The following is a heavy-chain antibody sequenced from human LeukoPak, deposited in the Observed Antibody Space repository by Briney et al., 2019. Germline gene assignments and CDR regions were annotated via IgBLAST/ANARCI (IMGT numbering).Heavy chain of an antibody. Sequence: GRSLRLSCAASGFTFSSYAMHWVRQAPGKGLEWVAVISYDGSNKYYADSVKGRFTISRDNSKNTLYLQMNSLRAEDTAVYYCAREGRVGATPIDWGQGTLVTVSS. D-gene: IGHD1-26*01. J-gene: IGHJ4*02. CDR2: ISYDGSNK. CDR3: AREGRVGATPID. CDR1: GFTFSSYA. V-gene: IGHV3-30*14.